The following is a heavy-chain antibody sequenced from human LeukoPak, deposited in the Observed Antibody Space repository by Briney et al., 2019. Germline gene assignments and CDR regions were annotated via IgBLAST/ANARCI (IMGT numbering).Heavy chain of an antibody. J-gene: IGHJ4*02. CDR1: GFTFSSYA. CDR3: AKDLFAVGAGALDY. Sequence: GGSLRLSCAASGFTFSSYAMSWVRQAPGEGLEWVSAISGSGGSTYYADSVKGRFTISRDSSKNTLYLQMNSLRAEDTAVYYCAKDLFAVGAGALDYWGQGTLVTVSS. V-gene: IGHV3-23*01. D-gene: IGHD1-26*01. CDR2: ISGSGGST.